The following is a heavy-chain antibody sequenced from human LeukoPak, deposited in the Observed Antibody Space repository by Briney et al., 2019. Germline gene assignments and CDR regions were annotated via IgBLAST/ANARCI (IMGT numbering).Heavy chain of an antibody. Sequence: SETLSLTCTVSGGPISSYYWSWIRQPPGKGLEWIGYIYPSGSTNYNPSLKSRVTISVDTSKNQFSLKLSSVTAADSALYHCARGLTTVTSNYFDYWGQGTLVTVSS. D-gene: IGHD4-17*01. CDR1: GGPISSYY. J-gene: IGHJ4*02. CDR3: ARGLTTVTSNYFDY. CDR2: IYPSGST. V-gene: IGHV4-4*09.